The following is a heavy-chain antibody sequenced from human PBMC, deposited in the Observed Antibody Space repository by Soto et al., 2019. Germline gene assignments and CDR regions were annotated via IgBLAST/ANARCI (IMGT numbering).Heavy chain of an antibody. V-gene: IGHV1-69*13. J-gene: IGHJ5*02. D-gene: IGHD3-3*01. Sequence: SVKVSCKASGGTFSSYAISWVRQAPGQGLEWMGGIIPIFGTANYAQKFQGRVTITADESTSTAYMELSSLRSEDTAVYYCARGVEWLLSHYNWFDPWGQGTLVTVSS. CDR1: GGTFSSYA. CDR3: ARGVEWLLSHYNWFDP. CDR2: IIPIFGTA.